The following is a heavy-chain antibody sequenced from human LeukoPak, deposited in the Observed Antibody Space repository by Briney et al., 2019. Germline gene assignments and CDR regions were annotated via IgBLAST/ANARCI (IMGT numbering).Heavy chain of an antibody. Sequence: GGSLRLSCAASGFTFSSYSMNWVRQAPGKGLEWVASXXSSSSYIYYADSXKGRFTISRDNAKNSLYLQMNSLRAEDTAAYYXXRRYCSSTSRESPFDYWGQGTLVTVSS. CDR1: GFTFSSYS. D-gene: IGHD2-2*01. CDR2: XXSSSSYI. CDR3: XRRYCSSTSRESPFDY. V-gene: IGHV3-21*01. J-gene: IGHJ4*02.